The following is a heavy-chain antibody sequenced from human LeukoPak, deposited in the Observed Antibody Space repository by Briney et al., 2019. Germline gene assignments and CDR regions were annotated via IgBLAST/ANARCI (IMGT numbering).Heavy chain of an antibody. CDR2: ISGSGGST. J-gene: IGHJ4*02. V-gene: IGHV3-23*01. CDR3: AKDDCSGGSCYSSY. Sequence: GGSLRLSCAASGFTFSSYAMSWVRQAPGKGLEWVSAISGSGGSTYYADSVKGRFTISRDNSKNTLYLQMNSLRAEDTAVYYCAKDDCSGGSCYSSYWGQGTLVTVSS. D-gene: IGHD2-15*01. CDR1: GFTFSSYA.